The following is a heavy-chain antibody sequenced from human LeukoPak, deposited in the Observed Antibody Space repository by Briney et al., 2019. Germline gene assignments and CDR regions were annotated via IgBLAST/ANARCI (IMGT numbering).Heavy chain of an antibody. Sequence: PSETLSLTCTVSGGSISSYYWSWIRQPAGKGLEWIGRIYTSGNTNYNPSLKSRVTISVDKSKNQFSLKLSSVTAADTAVYYCARGRGEDTIFGVVITDDAFDIWGQGTMVTVSS. CDR3: ARGRGEDTIFGVVITDDAFDI. D-gene: IGHD3-3*01. J-gene: IGHJ3*02. CDR2: IYTSGNT. CDR1: GGSISSYY. V-gene: IGHV4-4*07.